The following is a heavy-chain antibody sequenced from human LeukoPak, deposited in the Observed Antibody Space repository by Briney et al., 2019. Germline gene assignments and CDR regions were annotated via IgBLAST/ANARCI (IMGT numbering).Heavy chain of an antibody. V-gene: IGHV1-2*02. J-gene: IGHJ4*02. Sequence: ASVKVSCKASGYTFTGYYMHWVRQAPGQGLEWMGWINPNSGGTNYAQKFQGRVTMTRDTSISTAYMELSRLRSDDTAVYYCARDRDGYNYEAFDYWGQGTLVTVSS. CDR1: GYTFTGYY. D-gene: IGHD5-24*01. CDR2: INPNSGGT. CDR3: ARDRDGYNYEAFDY.